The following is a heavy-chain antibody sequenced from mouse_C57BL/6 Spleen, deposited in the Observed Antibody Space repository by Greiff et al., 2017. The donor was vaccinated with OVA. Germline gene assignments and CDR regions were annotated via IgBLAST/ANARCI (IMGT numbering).Heavy chain of an antibody. V-gene: IGHV14-4*01. CDR3: TTGGYYGDY. CDR2: IDPANGDT. Sequence: EVQLQQSGAELVRPGASVKLSCTASGFTIKDDYMHWVKQRPEQGLEWIGWIDPANGDTEYASKFQGKATMTADTSSITAYMQLSSLTSEDAAVYYCTTGGYYGDYWGQGTTLTVSS. CDR1: GFTIKDDY. J-gene: IGHJ2*01.